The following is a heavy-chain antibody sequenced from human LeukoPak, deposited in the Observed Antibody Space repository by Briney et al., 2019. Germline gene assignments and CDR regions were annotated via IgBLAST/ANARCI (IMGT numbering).Heavy chain of an antibody. V-gene: IGHV3-48*03. J-gene: IGHJ4*02. CDR3: ARDASYHYGSGSYDDY. CDR2: ISGSASTT. D-gene: IGHD3-10*01. Sequence: QTGGSLRLSCAASGSRFSSYEMNWVRQAPGKGLEWVSHISGSASTTYYADSVKGRFTISRDNAKNSLYLPMNSLRAEDTAIYYCARDASYHYGSGSYDDYWGQGTLVTVSS. CDR1: GSRFSSYE.